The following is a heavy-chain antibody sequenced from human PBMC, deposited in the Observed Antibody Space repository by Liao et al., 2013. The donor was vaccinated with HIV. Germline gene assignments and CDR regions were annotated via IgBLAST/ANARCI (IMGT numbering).Heavy chain of an antibody. J-gene: IGHJ4*02. CDR2: PRRGGTPP. CDR3: ARVKRYTSGWNGGEFDS. Sequence: QLQESGPGLVKPSETLSLTCIVSGGSISNYYWTWIRQPPREGTGVAWIHPRRGGTPPTTNPSLKGRVSISVDTSRNHFSLNLDSVTAADTAIYYCARVKRYTSGWNGGEFDSWGQGTLVTVSS. CDR1: GGSISNYY. D-gene: IGHD6-19*01. V-gene: IGHV4-59*01.